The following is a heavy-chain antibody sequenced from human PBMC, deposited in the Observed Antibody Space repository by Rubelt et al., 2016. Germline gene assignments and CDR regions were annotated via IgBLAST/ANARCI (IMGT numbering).Heavy chain of an antibody. D-gene: IGHD5-12*01. J-gene: IGHJ4*02. CDR1: GGTFSSYA. V-gene: IGHV1-69*04. CDR2: IIPILGIA. CDR3: AGYSGYDYYFDY. Sequence: QVQLVQSGAEVKKPGSSVKVSCKASGGTFSSYAISWVRQAPGQGLEWMGRIIPILGIANYAQKFQGRVTSTADKSTSTAYMELSSLRSEDTAVYYCAGYSGYDYYFDYWGQGTLVTVSS.